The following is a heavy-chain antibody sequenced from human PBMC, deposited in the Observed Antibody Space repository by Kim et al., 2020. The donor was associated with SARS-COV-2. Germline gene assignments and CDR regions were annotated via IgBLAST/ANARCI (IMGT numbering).Heavy chain of an antibody. Sequence: SVKVSCKVSGGSFKIYGINWVRLAPGQGLEWMGAIVPLLDSTNYAQKFQGRVTINADDSTATVYMEMRSLRSADTAVYFCATTRNLNSGSYGMDVGGQG. CDR3: ATTRNLNSGSYGMDV. CDR2: IVPLLDST. J-gene: IGHJ6*02. D-gene: IGHD1-1*01. V-gene: IGHV1-69*13. CDR1: GGSFKIYG.